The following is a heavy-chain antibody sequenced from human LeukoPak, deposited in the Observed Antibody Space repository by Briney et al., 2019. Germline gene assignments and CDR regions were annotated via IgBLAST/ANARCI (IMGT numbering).Heavy chain of an antibody. CDR2: INNSGGTI. CDR1: GFTFSSYE. V-gene: IGHV3-48*03. J-gene: IGHJ3*01. CDR3: ARRSAAKDAFDF. Sequence: PGGSLRLSCAASGFTFSSYEMNWVRQAPGKGLEWLSYINNSGGTIYYADSVKGRFTISRDTAKNSLYLQMNSLRAEDTAVYYCARRSAAKDAFDFWGQGTMVTVSS. D-gene: IGHD6-25*01.